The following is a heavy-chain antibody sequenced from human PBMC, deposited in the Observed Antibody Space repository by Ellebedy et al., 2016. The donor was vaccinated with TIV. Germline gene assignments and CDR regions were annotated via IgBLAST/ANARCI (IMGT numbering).Heavy chain of an antibody. J-gene: IGHJ5*02. CDR1: GGSISRSSSY. CDR2: IYYTGST. V-gene: IGHV4-39*01. CDR3: ARWFGELLYVRWFDA. D-gene: IGHD3-10*01. Sequence: SETLSLTCTVSGGSISRSSSYWGWIRQSPQKGLQWIGSIYYTGSTFYNPSLKSRVTISVDPSKRQFSLRFTSVTAAAPAVYYCARWFGELLYVRWFDAWGQGTLVTGSS.